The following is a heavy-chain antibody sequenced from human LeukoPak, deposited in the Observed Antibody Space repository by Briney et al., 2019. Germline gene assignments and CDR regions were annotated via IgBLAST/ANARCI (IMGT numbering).Heavy chain of an antibody. D-gene: IGHD3-10*01. CDR1: GGSISSYY. Sequence: PSETLSLTCTVSGGSISSYYWRWIRQPPGKGLEWIGYIYYSGSTKYNPSLKSRVTISVDTSKNQFSLKLSSVTAADTAVYYCARWADGSGSYFYFDYWGQGTLVTVSS. V-gene: IGHV4-59*01. CDR2: IYYSGST. CDR3: ARWADGSGSYFYFDY. J-gene: IGHJ4*02.